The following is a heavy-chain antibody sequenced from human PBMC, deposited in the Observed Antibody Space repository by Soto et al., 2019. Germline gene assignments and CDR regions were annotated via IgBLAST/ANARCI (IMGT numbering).Heavy chain of an antibody. V-gene: IGHV3-21*01. Sequence: GGSLRLSCAASGFTFSSYSMNWVRQAPGKGLEWVSSISSSSSYIYYADSVKGRFTISRDNAKNSLYLQMNSLRAEDTAVYYCARDLPDYASVYYYGMDVWGQGTTVTVSS. CDR2: ISSSSSYI. J-gene: IGHJ6*02. D-gene: IGHD4-17*01. CDR3: ARDLPDYASVYYYGMDV. CDR1: GFTFSSYS.